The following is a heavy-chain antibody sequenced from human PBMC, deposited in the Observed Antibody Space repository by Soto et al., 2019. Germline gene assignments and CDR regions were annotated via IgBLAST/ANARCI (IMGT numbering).Heavy chain of an antibody. D-gene: IGHD3-10*01. CDR2: INAANGDT. CDR3: ARKDYYGPVSYHYDY. J-gene: IGHJ4*02. CDR1: GYTFSTFP. V-gene: IGHV1-3*01. Sequence: AAVKFSCKASGYTFSTFPMHWVRQAPGQNLEWMGWINAANGDTGYSQNFQGRVTITRDTSASTAYMELSGLRSEDTAVYYCARKDYYGPVSYHYDYWGQGTLVTVSS.